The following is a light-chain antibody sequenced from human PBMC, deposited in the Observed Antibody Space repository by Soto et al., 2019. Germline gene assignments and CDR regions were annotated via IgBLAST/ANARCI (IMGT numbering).Light chain of an antibody. CDR1: SSDVGRYNR. J-gene: IGLJ1*01. CDR3: SLYTTNSTFV. V-gene: IGLV2-18*01. CDR2: EVR. Sequence: QSALTQPPYVSGSPGQSVTISCPGTSSDVGRYNRVSWYQQPPGTAPKLLIYEVRNRPSGVPDRFSGSKSADTASLTISGLQAEDEADYYCSLYTTNSTFVFGAGTKVTVL.